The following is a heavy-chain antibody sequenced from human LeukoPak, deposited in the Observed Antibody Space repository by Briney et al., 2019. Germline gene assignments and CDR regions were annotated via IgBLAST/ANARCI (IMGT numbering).Heavy chain of an antibody. Sequence: SQTLSLTCTVSGGSITTGTYYWSWIRQPAGKGLEWIGRIYTSGSTNYNPSLKSRVTISVDTSKNQFSLNLTSMTAADTAVYYCAREEFGRYRSSTSCYWFDPWGQGTLVTVSS. CDR3: AREEFGRYRSSTSCYWFDP. D-gene: IGHD2-2*01. J-gene: IGHJ5*02. CDR2: IYTSGST. V-gene: IGHV4-61*02. CDR1: GGSITTGTYY.